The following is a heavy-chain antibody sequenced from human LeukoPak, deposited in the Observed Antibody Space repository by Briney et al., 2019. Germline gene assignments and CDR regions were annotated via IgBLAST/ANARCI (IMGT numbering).Heavy chain of an antibody. V-gene: IGHV3-30*05. CDR3: ARDRYGGYWFDP. J-gene: IGHJ5*02. D-gene: IGHD3-16*02. CDR2: ISYDGSNK. CDR1: GFTFSSYG. Sequence: PGGSLRLSCAASGFTFSSYGMHWVRQAPGKGLEWVAVISYDGSNKYYADSVKGRFTISRDNSKNTLYLQMNSLRAEDTAVYYCARDRYGGYWFDPWGQGTLVTVSS.